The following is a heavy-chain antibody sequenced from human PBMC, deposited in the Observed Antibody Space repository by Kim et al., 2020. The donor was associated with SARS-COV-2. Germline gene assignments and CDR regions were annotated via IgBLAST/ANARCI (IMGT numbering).Heavy chain of an antibody. J-gene: IGHJ4*02. CDR1: GFTFSSYG. Sequence: GGSLRLSCAASGFTFSSYGMHWVRQAPGKGLEWVAVISYDGSNKYYADSVKGRFTISRDNSKNTLYLQMNSLRAEDTAVYYCAKAMYSSSWSLGYWGQGTLVTVSS. CDR3: AKAMYSSSWSLGY. V-gene: IGHV3-30*18. D-gene: IGHD6-13*01. CDR2: ISYDGSNK.